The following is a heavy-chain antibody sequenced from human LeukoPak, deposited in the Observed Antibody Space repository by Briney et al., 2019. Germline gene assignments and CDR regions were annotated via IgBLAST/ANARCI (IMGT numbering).Heavy chain of an antibody. Sequence: PSETLSLTCAVYGGSFSGYYWSWIRQPPGKGLEWIGEINHSGSTNYNPSLKSRVTISVDTSKNQFSLKLSSVTAADTAVYYCARAVYGDSVGWFAPWGQGTRVTVSS. CDR1: GGSFSGYY. CDR3: ARAVYGDSVGWFAP. V-gene: IGHV4-34*01. J-gene: IGHJ5*02. D-gene: IGHD4-17*01. CDR2: INHSGST.